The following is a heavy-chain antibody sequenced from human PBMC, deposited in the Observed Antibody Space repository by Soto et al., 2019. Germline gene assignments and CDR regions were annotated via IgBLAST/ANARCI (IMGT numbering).Heavy chain of an antibody. J-gene: IGHJ4*02. V-gene: IGHV3-23*01. CDR1: GFTFSSYA. D-gene: IGHD6-19*01. CDR2: ISGSGGST. Sequence: EVQLLESGGGLVQPGGSLRLSCAASGFTFSSYAMSWVRQAPGKGLEWVSAISGSGGSTYYADSVKGRFTISRDNSKKTMYLQINSMRAEDTAVYYCSEAHCRGWYIDYRGQGTLVTVSS. CDR3: SEAHCRGWYIDY.